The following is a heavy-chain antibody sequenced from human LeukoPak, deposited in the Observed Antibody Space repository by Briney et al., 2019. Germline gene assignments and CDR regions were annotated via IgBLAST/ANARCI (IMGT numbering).Heavy chain of an antibody. D-gene: IGHD5-18*01. V-gene: IGHV1-69*04. Sequence: GASVKVSCKASGGTFSSYAISWVRQAPGQGLEWMGRIIPSLGIANYAQKFQGRVTITADKSTSTAYMELSSLRSEDTAVYYCAPDPYHTAMSSYYYGMDVWGQGTTVTVSS. CDR2: IIPSLGIA. J-gene: IGHJ6*02. CDR1: GGTFSSYA. CDR3: APDPYHTAMSSYYYGMDV.